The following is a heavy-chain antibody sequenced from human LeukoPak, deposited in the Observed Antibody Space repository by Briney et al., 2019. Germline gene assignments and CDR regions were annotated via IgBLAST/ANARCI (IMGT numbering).Heavy chain of an antibody. V-gene: IGHV4-39*07. Sequence: PSETLSLTCTVSGGSISRNSDYWGWIRQPPGKGLEWIGSIYYGGSTKYNPSLESRVTISVDPSKNQLSLKLNSVTAADTAVYYCARGRYYDLFDNWGQGTLVTVSS. CDR3: ARGRYYDLFDN. CDR1: GGSISRNSDY. D-gene: IGHD3-3*01. J-gene: IGHJ4*02. CDR2: IYYGGST.